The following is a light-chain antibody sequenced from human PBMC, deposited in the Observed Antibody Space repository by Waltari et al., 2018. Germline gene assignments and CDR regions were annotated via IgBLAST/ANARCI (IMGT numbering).Light chain of an antibody. CDR3: SSFTNSGSWV. CDR2: DVS. Sequence: QSALTHPASVSGSPGQSITVSCTGTSTEACEDKDVCWAQQRPGKAPKLIVSDVSNRLSGLSSRFSGAKSGNTACLTIAGLQAEDEADYYFSSFTNSGSWVFGGGTKVTFL. J-gene: IGLJ3*02. V-gene: IGLV2-14*01. CDR1: STEACEDKD.